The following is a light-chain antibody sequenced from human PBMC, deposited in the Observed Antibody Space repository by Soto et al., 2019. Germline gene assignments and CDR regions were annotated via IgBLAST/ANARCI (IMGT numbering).Light chain of an antibody. CDR1: SSDVGSYNL. V-gene: IGLV2-23*01. CDR3: CLYAGSSTSVV. J-gene: IGLJ7*02. Sequence: QSALTQPASVSGSPGQSITISCTGTSSDVGSYNLVSCYQQHPGTAPKLMIYEGSKRPSGVSNRFSGLKSGNTASLTISGLQAEYEADYYCCLYAGSSTSVVFGGGTQVTAL. CDR2: EGS.